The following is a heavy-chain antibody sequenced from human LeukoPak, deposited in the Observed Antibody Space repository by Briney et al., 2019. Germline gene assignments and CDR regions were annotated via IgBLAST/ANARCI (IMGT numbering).Heavy chain of an antibody. J-gene: IGHJ4*02. CDR2: ISSSGTII. D-gene: IGHD3-9*01. V-gene: IGHV3-48*03. CDR1: GFSFSTYE. CDR3: ARVNSEDYDILTGYSPYYFDY. Sequence: GGTLRLSCAASGFSFSTYEMNWVRQAPGKGLEWVSYISSSGTIIYNADSVKGRFTISRDNAKNSLYLQMNSLRAEDTAVYYCARVNSEDYDILTGYSPYYFDYWGQGTLVTVSS.